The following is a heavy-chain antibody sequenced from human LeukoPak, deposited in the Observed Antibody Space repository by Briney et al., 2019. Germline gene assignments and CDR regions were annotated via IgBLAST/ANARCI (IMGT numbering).Heavy chain of an antibody. CDR1: GFTFRTYT. D-gene: IGHD3-3*01. CDR3: AKGITIFGPYYYYMDV. J-gene: IGHJ6*03. CDR2: ISTSSDYI. Sequence: GGSLRLSCAASGFTFRTYTMNWVRQAPGKGLEWVSSISTSSDYIYYADSVKGRFTISRDNSKNTLYLQMNSLRAEDTAVYYCAKGITIFGPYYYYMDVWGKGTTVTVSS. V-gene: IGHV3-23*01.